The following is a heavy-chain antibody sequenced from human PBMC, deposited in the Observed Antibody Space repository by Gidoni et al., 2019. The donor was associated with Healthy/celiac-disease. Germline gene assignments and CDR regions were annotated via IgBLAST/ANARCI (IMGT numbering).Heavy chain of an antibody. Sequence: QVQLQESGPGLVKPSETLSLTCTVSGGSISSYYWSWIRQPPGKGLEWIGYIYYSGSTNYNPSLKSRVTISVDTSKNQFSLKLSSVTAADTAVYYCARRSIAVAGTWWFDPWGQGTLVTVSS. CDR3: ARRSIAVAGTWWFDP. CDR2: IYYSGST. CDR1: GGSISSYY. D-gene: IGHD6-19*01. J-gene: IGHJ5*02. V-gene: IGHV4-59*01.